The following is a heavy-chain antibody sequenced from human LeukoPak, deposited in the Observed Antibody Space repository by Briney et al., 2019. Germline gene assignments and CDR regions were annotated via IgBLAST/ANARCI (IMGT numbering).Heavy chain of an antibody. V-gene: IGHV3-48*01. J-gene: IGHJ5*02. CDR3: ARRLTQYDCFDP. CDR2: ISRSSETI. CDR1: GFTFSSYA. D-gene: IGHD2-2*01. Sequence: GGSLRLSCAASGFTFSSYAMNWVRQAPGKGLEWLSYISRSSETILYANSVQGRVTISRDNAKNSLYLQMNSLRAEDTAVYYCARRLTQYDCFDPWGQGILVTVSS.